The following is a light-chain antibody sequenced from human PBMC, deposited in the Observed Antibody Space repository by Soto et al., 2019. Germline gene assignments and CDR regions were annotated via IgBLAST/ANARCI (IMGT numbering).Light chain of an antibody. Sequence: IVMTQSPATVSVSTGERATLSCRASQSVSSNLAWYQQKPGQSPRLLIYGTSTRATGIPARFSGSGSGTEFTLTISSLQSEDFAVYYCHQYNFWPTFGQGTKGGYQ. CDR2: GTS. V-gene: IGKV3-15*01. J-gene: IGKJ1*01. CDR3: HQYNFWPT. CDR1: QSVSSN.